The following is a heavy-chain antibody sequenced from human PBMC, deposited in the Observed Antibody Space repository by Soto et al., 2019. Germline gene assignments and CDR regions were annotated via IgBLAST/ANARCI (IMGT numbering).Heavy chain of an antibody. Sequence: TLSLTCTVSGASISTYYWSWIRQPPGKGLEWIGYISYSGSTNYNPSLKSRVTISFDASKNEISLQVRSATAADAAVYYCARDLKEYCSDGKCNWFDPWGQGTLVTVSS. D-gene: IGHD2-15*01. V-gene: IGHV4-59*01. CDR3: ARDLKEYCSDGKCNWFDP. CDR2: ISYSGST. J-gene: IGHJ5*02. CDR1: GASISTYY.